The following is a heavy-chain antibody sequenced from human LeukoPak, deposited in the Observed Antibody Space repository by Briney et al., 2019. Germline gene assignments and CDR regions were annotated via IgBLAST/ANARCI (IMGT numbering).Heavy chain of an antibody. J-gene: IGHJ4*02. CDR1: GFTFSTYG. D-gene: IGHD3-3*01. Sequence: GGSLRLSCAASGFTFSTYGMHWVRQAPGKGLEWVAVIWYDGSSKYYADSVKGRFTISRDNSKDTLYLQVNSLRVEDTAVYYCARDYDHYFDYWGQGTLVTVSS. CDR2: IWYDGSSK. CDR3: ARDYDHYFDY. V-gene: IGHV3-33*01.